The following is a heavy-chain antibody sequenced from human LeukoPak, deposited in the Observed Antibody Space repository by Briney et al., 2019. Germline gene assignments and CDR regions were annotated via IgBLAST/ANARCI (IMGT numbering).Heavy chain of an antibody. J-gene: IGHJ3*02. Sequence: PGGSLRLSCAASGFTFSRFWMSWVRQAPGKGLEWVANIKQDGSEKYYVDSVKGRFTISRDNAKNSLYLQMNSLRAEDTAVYYCARVWSGARDAFDIWGQGTMVTVSS. V-gene: IGHV3-7*02. D-gene: IGHD1-26*01. CDR1: GFTFSRFW. CDR2: IKQDGSEK. CDR3: ARVWSGARDAFDI.